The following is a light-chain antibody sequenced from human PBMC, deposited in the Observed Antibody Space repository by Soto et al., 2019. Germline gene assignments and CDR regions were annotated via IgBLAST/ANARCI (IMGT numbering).Light chain of an antibody. CDR1: QSIINW. Sequence: DVQIIQSPSTLSASVGGRVTITCRASQSIINWLAWYQQKPGKAPKLLIYGASSLESGVPSRFSGSGSGTEFTLTITNLQPDDFANYYCQQYDSFSGTFGQGTKVDIK. CDR2: GAS. CDR3: QQYDSFSGT. J-gene: IGKJ1*01. V-gene: IGKV1-5*01.